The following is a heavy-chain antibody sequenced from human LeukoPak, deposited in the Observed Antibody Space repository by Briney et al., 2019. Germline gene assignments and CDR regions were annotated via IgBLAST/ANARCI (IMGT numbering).Heavy chain of an antibody. CDR1: GYTLTELS. J-gene: IGHJ4*02. Sequence: WASVKVSCKVSGYTLTELSMHWVRQAPGQGLEWMGGFNPKDGGTIYAQKFQGRVTMTKDTSTGTAYMELSSLKSEDTAVYYCATDLPAPSIFGVVISSWGQGTLVTVSS. CDR3: ATDLPAPSIFGVVISS. D-gene: IGHD3-3*01. CDR2: FNPKDGGT. V-gene: IGHV1-24*01.